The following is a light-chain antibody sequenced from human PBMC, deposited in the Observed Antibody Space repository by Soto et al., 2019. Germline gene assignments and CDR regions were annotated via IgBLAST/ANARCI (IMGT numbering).Light chain of an antibody. CDR1: SSNIGTNY. Sequence: QSVLTQPPSASGTPGQRVTISCSGSSSNIGTNYVYWYQQLPGTAPKLLIYANNQRPSGVPDRFSGSKSGTSASLVISGLRSEDEADYYCAAWDDSLSGRVVFGGGTKLTVL. CDR3: AAWDDSLSGRVV. CDR2: ANN. J-gene: IGLJ2*01. V-gene: IGLV1-47*02.